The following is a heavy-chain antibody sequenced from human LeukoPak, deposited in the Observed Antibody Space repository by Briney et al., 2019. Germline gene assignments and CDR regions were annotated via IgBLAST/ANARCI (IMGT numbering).Heavy chain of an antibody. J-gene: IGHJ5*02. Sequence: GGSLRLSCAASGFTFSSYGMHWVRQAPGKGLEWVAVISYDGSNKYYADSVKGRFTISRDNSKNTLYLQMNSLRAEDTAVYYCAKDPYIADTQYNWFDPWGQGTLVTVSS. V-gene: IGHV3-30*18. CDR1: GFTFSSYG. CDR2: ISYDGSNK. CDR3: AKDPYIADTQYNWFDP. D-gene: IGHD6-13*01.